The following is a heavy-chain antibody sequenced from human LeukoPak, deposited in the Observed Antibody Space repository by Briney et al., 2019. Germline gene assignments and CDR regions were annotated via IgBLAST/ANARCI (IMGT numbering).Heavy chain of an antibody. J-gene: IGHJ6*04. CDR3: AELGITMIGGV. D-gene: IGHD3-10*02. CDR1: GITVSNNY. V-gene: IGHV3-7*01. Sequence: RGSLRLSCAASGITVSNNYMSWVRQVPGKGLEWVANIKQDGSETTYADSVRGRFTIFRDNAKDSVYLQMNSLRAEDTAVYYCAELGITMIGGVWGKGTTVTISS. CDR2: IKQDGSET.